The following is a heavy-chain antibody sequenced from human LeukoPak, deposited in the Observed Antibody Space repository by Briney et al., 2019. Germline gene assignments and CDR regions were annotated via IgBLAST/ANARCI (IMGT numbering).Heavy chain of an antibody. D-gene: IGHD1-14*01. CDR3: PRARNIIFHY. V-gene: IGHV3-23*01. Sequence: QAGGSLRLSCAASGFTFNNFAMSWVRQAPGKGLEWVSGICGSGSGGSTYYADSVKGRFTIPRYNTKNKQCLQMNSLRAEDTAVYYCPRARNIIFHYWGQGPLLPVSS. CDR1: GFTFNNFA. CDR2: ICGSGSGGST. J-gene: IGHJ4*02.